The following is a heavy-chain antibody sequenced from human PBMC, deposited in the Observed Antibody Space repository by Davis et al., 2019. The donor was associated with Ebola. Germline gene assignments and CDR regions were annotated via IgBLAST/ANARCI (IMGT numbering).Heavy chain of an antibody. V-gene: IGHV3-23*01. CDR2: ISGRGGST. CDR3: ASNYYAMDV. J-gene: IGHJ6*02. CDR1: GFTFSRFA. Sequence: PGGSLRLSCAASGFTFSRFAMAWVRQAPGKGLEWVSTISGRGGSTHYADSVKGRFTISRDNSKNTLYLQMNSLRAEDTAVYYCASNYYAMDVWGQGTTVTVSS.